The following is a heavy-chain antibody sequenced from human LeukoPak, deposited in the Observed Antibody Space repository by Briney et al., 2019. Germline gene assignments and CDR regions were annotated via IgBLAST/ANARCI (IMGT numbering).Heavy chain of an antibody. CDR3: ARGPSGYHNT. D-gene: IGHD5-12*01. J-gene: IGHJ4*02. Sequence: GGSLRLSCAASGFTFSSYGMSWVRQAPGKGLEWVSGISDSGYSTYYADSVKGRFTIFRDNSENTLYLQMNSLRAEDTAVYYCARGPSGYHNTGGQGTLVTVSS. V-gene: IGHV3-23*01. CDR2: ISDSGYST. CDR1: GFTFSSYG.